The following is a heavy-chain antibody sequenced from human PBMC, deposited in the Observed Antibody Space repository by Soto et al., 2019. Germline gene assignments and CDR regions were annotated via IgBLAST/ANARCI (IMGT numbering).Heavy chain of an antibody. CDR3: ARDSGYGSVDSVNQYFDY. CDR1: GFTFRYFW. Sequence: EVQVVESGGKLVQPGGSLRLSCVGSGFTFRYFWMSWVRQAPGGGLEWVARIKFNGIETQYADSVKGRFTISRDKAEKSVYLQMHSPRGEDTAMYYCARDSGYGSVDSVNQYFDYWGQGTLVTVTS. V-gene: IGHV3-7*01. J-gene: IGHJ4*02. D-gene: IGHD3-10*01. CDR2: IKFNGIET.